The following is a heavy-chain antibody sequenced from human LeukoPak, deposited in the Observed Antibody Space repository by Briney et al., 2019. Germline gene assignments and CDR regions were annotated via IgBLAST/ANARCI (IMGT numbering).Heavy chain of an antibody. J-gene: IGHJ5*02. D-gene: IGHD6-6*01. CDR2: INPNSGGT. CDR1: GYTFTGYY. V-gene: IGHV1-2*02. CDR3: ARDRGSSSYWFDP. Sequence: ASVKVSCKASGYTFTGYYMHWVRQAPGQGLEWMGWINPNSGGTNYAQKFQGRVTMTRDTSISTAYMELSRLRSDDTAVYYCARDRGSSSYWFDPWGQGTLVTVSS.